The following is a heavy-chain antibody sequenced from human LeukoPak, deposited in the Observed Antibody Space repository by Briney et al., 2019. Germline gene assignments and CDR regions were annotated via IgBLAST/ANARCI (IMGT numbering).Heavy chain of an antibody. Sequence: PSETLSLTCTVSGGSISSYYWSWIRQPPGKGLEWIGYIYYSGSTNYNPSLKSRVTISVDTSKNQFSLKLSSVTAADTAVYYCARHGTYYYDSSGYSEGWFDPWGQGTLVTVSS. J-gene: IGHJ5*02. CDR1: GGSISSYY. V-gene: IGHV4-59*08. CDR2: IYYSGST. CDR3: ARHGTYYYDSSGYSEGWFDP. D-gene: IGHD3-22*01.